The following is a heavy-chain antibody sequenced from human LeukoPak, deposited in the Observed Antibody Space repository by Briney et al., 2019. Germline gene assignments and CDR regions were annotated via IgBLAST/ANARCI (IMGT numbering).Heavy chain of an antibody. Sequence: GGSLRLSCASSGFTFSRYWMSWVRQAPGKGLEWVSSISSSSSYIYYADSVKGRFTISRDNAKNSLYLQMNSLRAEDTAVYYCAGVEGSSWYYFDYWGQGTLVTVSS. J-gene: IGHJ4*02. V-gene: IGHV3-21*01. CDR1: GFTFSRYW. D-gene: IGHD6-13*01. CDR2: ISSSSSYI. CDR3: AGVEGSSWYYFDY.